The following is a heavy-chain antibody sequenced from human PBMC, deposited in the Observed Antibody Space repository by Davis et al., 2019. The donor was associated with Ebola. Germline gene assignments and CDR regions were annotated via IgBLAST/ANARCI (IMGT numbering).Heavy chain of an antibody. D-gene: IGHD3-3*01. V-gene: IGHV3-7*03. CDR3: ARVITIFGVVIMDYFDY. CDR2: IKQDGSEK. CDR1: GFTFSSYW. J-gene: IGHJ4*02. Sequence: GESLKISCAASGFTFSSYWMSWVRQAPGKGLEWVANIKQDGSEKYYVDSVKGRFTISRDNAKNSLYLQMNSLRAEDTAVYYCARVITIFGVVIMDYFDYWGQGTLVTVSS.